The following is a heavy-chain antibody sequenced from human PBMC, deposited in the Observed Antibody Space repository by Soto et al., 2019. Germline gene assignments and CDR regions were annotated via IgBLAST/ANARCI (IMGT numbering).Heavy chain of an antibody. CDR3: AKSHYPGGNFHFPDY. V-gene: IGHV3-23*01. Sequence: GGSLRLSCAASGFTFSSYAMSWVRQAPGKGLERVSSISSDGGNTYYADSVKGRFTISRDNSKNTLSLQMNSLRADDAAVYYCAKSHYPGGNFHFPDYWGQGTLVTVSS. CDR2: ISSDGGNT. J-gene: IGHJ4*02. CDR1: GFTFSSYA. D-gene: IGHD1-1*01.